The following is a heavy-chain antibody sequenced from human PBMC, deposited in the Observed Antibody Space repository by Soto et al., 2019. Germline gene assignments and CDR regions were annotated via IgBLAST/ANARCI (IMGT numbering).Heavy chain of an antibody. Sequence: QVQLVQSGAEVKKPGSSVKVSCKASGDTFCSYAISWVRQAPGLGLEWMGGIIPIFGTANYAQKFQGRVTITADESTSTAYMDLSSLRSEDTAVYYCARGVVPAANEEYYFDYWGQGTRVTVSS. CDR2: IIPIFGTA. J-gene: IGHJ4*02. CDR1: GDTFCSYA. CDR3: ARGVVPAANEEYYFDY. D-gene: IGHD2-2*01. V-gene: IGHV1-69*01.